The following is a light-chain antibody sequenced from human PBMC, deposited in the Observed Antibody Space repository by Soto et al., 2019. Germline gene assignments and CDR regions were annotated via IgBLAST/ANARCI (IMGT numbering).Light chain of an antibody. CDR1: QSISTW. J-gene: IGKJ2*01. V-gene: IGKV1-5*01. Sequence: DIQMTQSPSTLSASVGDRVIITCRASQSISTWLAWYQQKPGKAPKLLIYDVSKLQSGVPSRFSGSGSETEFTLTIGSLQPDDSAIYHCQQYSTHSTFGQGTKLEIK. CDR3: QQYSTHST. CDR2: DVS.